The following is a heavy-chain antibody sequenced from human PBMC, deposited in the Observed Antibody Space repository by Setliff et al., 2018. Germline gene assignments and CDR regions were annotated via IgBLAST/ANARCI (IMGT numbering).Heavy chain of an antibody. CDR3: AGGRRYDYGWDFDY. Sequence: SETLSLTCAVSGYSISSGYYWGWIRQPPGKGLEWIGSIYYSGSTYYNPSLKSRVTISVDTSKNQFSLKLTSVTAADTAVYYCAGGRRYDYGWDFDYWGQGTLVTVS. D-gene: IGHD4-17*01. CDR1: GYSISSGYY. CDR2: IYYSGST. J-gene: IGHJ4*02. V-gene: IGHV4-38-2*01.